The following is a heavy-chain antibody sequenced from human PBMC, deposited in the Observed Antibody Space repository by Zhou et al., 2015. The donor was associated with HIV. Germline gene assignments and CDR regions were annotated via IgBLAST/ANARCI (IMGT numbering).Heavy chain of an antibody. CDR2: INPYYGTT. V-gene: IGHV1-46*01. D-gene: IGHD1-1*01. Sequence: QVQLVQSGAEVKKPGASVTLSCKTTGYTFTTHSMQWVRQAPGQGLEWMGVINPYYGTTSYAQKFRDRVIMSRDTSTNTFYLELTSLKSDDTAVFYCARVIGHWTSASDYWGQGTLVIVSS. J-gene: IGHJ4*02. CDR1: GYTFTTHS. CDR3: ARVIGHWTSASDY.